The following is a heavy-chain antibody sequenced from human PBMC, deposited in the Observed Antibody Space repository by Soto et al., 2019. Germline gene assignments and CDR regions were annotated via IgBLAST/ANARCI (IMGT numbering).Heavy chain of an antibody. CDR1: GFTFRSYA. D-gene: IGHD3-10*01. J-gene: IGHJ4*02. CDR3: ARSRSGAVADSFDF. Sequence: GGSLRLSCTASGFTFRSYAIHWVRQAPGKGLEWVAVISRDGTNKYYVDSVKGRFTISRDNSKDTVYLQMNSLRDEDSAMFYCARSRSGAVADSFDFWGQGTLVTVSS. V-gene: IGHV3-30*04. CDR2: ISRDGTNK.